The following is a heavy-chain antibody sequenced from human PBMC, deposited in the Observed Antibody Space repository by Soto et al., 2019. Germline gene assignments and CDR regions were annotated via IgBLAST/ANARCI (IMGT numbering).Heavy chain of an antibody. J-gene: IGHJ6*02. CDR1: GFTFSSYG. Sequence: QPGGSLRLSCAASGFTFSSYGMHWVRQAPGKGLEWVAVISYDGSNKYYADSVKGRFTISRDNSKNTLYLQMNSLRAEDTAVYYCARGIQQLVRDEIYYYYGMDVWGQGTTVTVSS. D-gene: IGHD6-13*01. V-gene: IGHV3-30*03. CDR2: ISYDGSNK. CDR3: ARGIQQLVRDEIYYYYGMDV.